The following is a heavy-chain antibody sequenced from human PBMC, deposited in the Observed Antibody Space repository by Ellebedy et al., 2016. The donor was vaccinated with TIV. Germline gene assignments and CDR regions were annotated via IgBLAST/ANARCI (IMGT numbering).Heavy chain of an antibody. D-gene: IGHD3-10*01. V-gene: IGHV3-74*01. CDR3: ARDQAYGTGAFSGFDL. Sequence: PGGSLRLSCAASGFTFSHYYMNWIRQAPGKGLVWLSRINRDGSSANYADSVKGRFTISRDNSKNTLYLQMSSLRADDTAVYYCARDQAYGTGAFSGFDLWGQGILVTVSS. J-gene: IGHJ4*02. CDR2: INRDGSSA. CDR1: GFTFSHYY.